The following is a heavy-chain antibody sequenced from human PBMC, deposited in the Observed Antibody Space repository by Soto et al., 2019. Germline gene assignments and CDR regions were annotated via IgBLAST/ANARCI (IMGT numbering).Heavy chain of an antibody. CDR3: ARDERDSGSLDY. J-gene: IGHJ4*02. CDR1: GFTFSSYG. V-gene: IGHV3-33*01. CDR2: IWYDGSNK. D-gene: IGHD3-10*01. Sequence: QVQLVESGGGVVQPGRSLRLSCAASGFTFSSYGMHWVRQAPGKGLEWVAVIWYDGSNKYYADSVKRRFTISRDNSKNTLYLQMNSLRAEDTAVYYCARDERDSGSLDYWDQGTLVTVSS.